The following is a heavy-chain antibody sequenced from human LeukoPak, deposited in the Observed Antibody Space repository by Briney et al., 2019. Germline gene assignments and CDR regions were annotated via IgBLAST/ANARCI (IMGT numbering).Heavy chain of an antibody. D-gene: IGHD6-6*01. V-gene: IGHV4-31*03. Sequence: SEPLSLPCTFAGGSISSDGDYGSWIRQHPGKGLEGICYMYYSGDTYYNPSLKSRVTISVDTSKNQLSLNLNSVTAADTAVYYCARHFAYSSSSYFDYWGQGSLVTVSS. CDR1: GGSISSDGDY. CDR2: MYYSGDT. CDR3: ARHFAYSSSSYFDY. J-gene: IGHJ4*02.